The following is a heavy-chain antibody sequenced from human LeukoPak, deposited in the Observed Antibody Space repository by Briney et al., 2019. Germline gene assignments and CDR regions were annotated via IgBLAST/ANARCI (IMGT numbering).Heavy chain of an antibody. CDR1: GFTSSSYW. J-gene: IGHJ4*02. V-gene: IGHV3-7*01. Sequence: GGSLSLSCAASGFTSSSYWTSWVRQAPGKGLDWVATIKQDGGETYYVDSVKGRFTISRDNAKNSLYLQMNSLRAEDTAVYYCARDSGDRPRAVGYYFDYWGQGSLVTVSS. CDR2: IKQDGGET. CDR3: ARDSGDRPRAVGYYFDY. D-gene: IGHD7-27*01.